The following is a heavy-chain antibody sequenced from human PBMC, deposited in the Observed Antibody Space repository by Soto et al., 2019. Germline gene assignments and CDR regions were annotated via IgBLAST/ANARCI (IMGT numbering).Heavy chain of an antibody. CDR1: GFTFSSHA. CDR2: ISGSGGSP. Sequence: EVQLLESGGGLVQPGGSLRLSCAASGFTFSSHAMSWVRQAPGKGLEWVSTISGSGGSPYYADSVKGRFTISRDNSKNTLHQQMNSPRAEDTAVYYCVREGGIHLWFERGTFDYWGQGTLVTVSS. V-gene: IGHV3-23*01. D-gene: IGHD5-18*01. J-gene: IGHJ4*02. CDR3: VREGGIHLWFERGTFDY.